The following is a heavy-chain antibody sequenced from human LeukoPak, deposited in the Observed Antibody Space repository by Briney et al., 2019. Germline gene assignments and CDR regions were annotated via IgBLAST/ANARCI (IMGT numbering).Heavy chain of an antibody. J-gene: IGHJ4*02. CDR3: TTDLRWEVPPPGY. D-gene: IGHD1-26*01. V-gene: IGHV3-15*01. CDR1: GFTFSSYA. Sequence: PGGSLRLSWAASGFTFSSYAMHWVRQAPGKGLEWVGRLKSNTDGWTTDYAAPGKGRFTISRDDSKNILYLQMNSLNPEDTAVYFCTTDLRWEVPPPGYWGQGTMVTVSS. CDR2: LKSNTDGWTT.